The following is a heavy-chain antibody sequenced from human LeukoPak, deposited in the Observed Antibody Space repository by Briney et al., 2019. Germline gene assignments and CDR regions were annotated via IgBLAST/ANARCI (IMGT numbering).Heavy chain of an antibody. CDR2: INTDGSST. V-gene: IGHV3-74*01. Sequence: GRSLRLSCAASGFTFSSYWMHWVRQAPGKGLVWVSRINTDGSSTSYADSVKGRFTISRDNAKNTLYLQMNSLRAEDTAVYYCARVRGYCSSTSCSNWFDPWGQGTLVTVSS. CDR3: ARVRGYCSSTSCSNWFDP. CDR1: GFTFSSYW. D-gene: IGHD2-2*01. J-gene: IGHJ5*02.